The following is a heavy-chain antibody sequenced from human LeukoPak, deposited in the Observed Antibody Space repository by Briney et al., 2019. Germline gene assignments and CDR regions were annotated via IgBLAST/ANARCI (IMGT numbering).Heavy chain of an antibody. CDR2: INNDGTAT. CDR1: GFTVSNDY. J-gene: IGHJ4*02. Sequence: GGSLRLSCAASGFTVSNDYMAWVRQAPGRGLEWVSGINNDGTATYYADSVKGRFTISRDNAKNTVYLQMNGLRAEDTSVYFCATVSEYWGQGTLATVSS. CDR3: ATVSEY. V-gene: IGHV3-74*01.